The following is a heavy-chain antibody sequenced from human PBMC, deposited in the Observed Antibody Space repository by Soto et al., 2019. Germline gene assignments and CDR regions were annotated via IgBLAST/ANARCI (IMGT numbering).Heavy chain of an antibody. CDR1: GYSFTKYG. V-gene: IGHV1-3*01. CDR3: GRVPRYSFPTSDSLDQ. CDR2: INPGNGDT. Sequence: QVQLVQSGTEVKKPGASVKVSCKTSGYSFTKYGLHWVRQAPGQRLEWMGWINPGNGDTKYSQKFQGRVFITADISATTAYMQLSDLAPEDTAMYYCGRVPRYSFPTSDSLDQWGQGTRVTVSS. D-gene: IGHD5-18*01. J-gene: IGHJ4*02.